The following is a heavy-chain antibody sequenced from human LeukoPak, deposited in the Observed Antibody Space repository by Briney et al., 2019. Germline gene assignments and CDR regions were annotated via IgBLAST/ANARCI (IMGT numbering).Heavy chain of an antibody. Sequence: ASVKVSCKVSGYTLTELPMHWVRQAPGKGLEWMGGFDPEDGETIYAQKFQGRVTMTEDTSTDTAYMELSSLRSEDTAVYYCATVSYGDYWFDYWGQGTLVTVSS. CDR1: GYTLTELP. J-gene: IGHJ4*02. D-gene: IGHD4-17*01. CDR3: ATVSYGDYWFDY. CDR2: FDPEDGET. V-gene: IGHV1-24*01.